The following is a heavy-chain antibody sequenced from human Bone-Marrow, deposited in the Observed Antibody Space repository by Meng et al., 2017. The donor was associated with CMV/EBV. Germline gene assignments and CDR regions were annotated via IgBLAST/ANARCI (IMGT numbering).Heavy chain of an antibody. J-gene: IGHJ6*04. V-gene: IGHV4-39*07. CDR3: VKYQLLLSYYGIDV. CDR2: IYYSGST. Sequence: SETLSLTCTVSGGSINSSNYYWGWIRQPPGKGLEWIGTIYYSGSTSYNPSLKSRVTISVDTSKNQFSLKLSSVTAADTAVYYCVKYQLLLSYYGIDVWGEGTTVTASS. CDR1: GGSINSSNYY. D-gene: IGHD2-2*01.